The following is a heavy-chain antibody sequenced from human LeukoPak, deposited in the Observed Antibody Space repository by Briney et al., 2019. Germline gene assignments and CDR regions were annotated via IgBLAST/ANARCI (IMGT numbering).Heavy chain of an antibody. V-gene: IGHV3-30*03. CDR1: GFTFSSYG. D-gene: IGHD1-26*01. Sequence: PGGSLRLSCAASGFTFSSYGMHWVRQAPGKGLEWVAVISYDGSNKYYADSVKGRFTISRDNSKNTLYLQMNSLRAEDTAVYYCARGGIVGFDYWGQGTLVTVSS. CDR3: ARGGIVGFDY. CDR2: ISYDGSNK. J-gene: IGHJ4*02.